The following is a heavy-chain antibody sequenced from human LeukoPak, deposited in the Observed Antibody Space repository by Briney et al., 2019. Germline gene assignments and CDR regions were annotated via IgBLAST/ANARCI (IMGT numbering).Heavy chain of an antibody. J-gene: IGHJ6*03. CDR2: LIPLFGTA. Sequence: SVKVSCKACGGTFSSYAISWVRQAPGQALEGMGGLIPLFGTASYAQKIESRVTITTDEATSPGYMELSSLRSEDTAVYYCAGGGSTWDAYYYYYYYMDVWGKGTTVTVSS. D-gene: IGHD2-2*01. V-gene: IGHV1-69*05. CDR1: GGTFSSYA. CDR3: AGGGSTWDAYYYYYYYMDV.